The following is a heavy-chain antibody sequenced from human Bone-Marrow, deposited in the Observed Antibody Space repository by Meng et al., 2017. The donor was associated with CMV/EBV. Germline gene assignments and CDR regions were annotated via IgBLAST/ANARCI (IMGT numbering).Heavy chain of an antibody. CDR2: ISYDGSNK. Sequence: GESLKISCVASGFPFSTYGMHWVRQTPGKGLEWVAIISYDGSNKFYADSVKGRFTISRDNSKNTLYLQMNSLRAEDTAVYYCAKDHRTYYDFWSGLSWYYFDYWGQGTLVTVSS. D-gene: IGHD3-3*01. CDR3: AKDHRTYYDFWSGLSWYYFDY. J-gene: IGHJ4*01. V-gene: IGHV3-30*12. CDR1: GFPFSTYG.